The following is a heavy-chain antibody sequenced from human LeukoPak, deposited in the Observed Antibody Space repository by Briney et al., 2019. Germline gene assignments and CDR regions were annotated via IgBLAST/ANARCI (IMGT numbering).Heavy chain of an antibody. V-gene: IGHV3-23*01. D-gene: IGHD3-9*01. CDR2: ISGRSDNT. CDR1: GFIFSNYA. J-gene: IGHJ4*02. Sequence: GASLRLSCAASGFIFSNYAVYWVRQAPGKGLEWVSAISGRSDNTYYADSVKGRFTLSRDSSKNTLYLQMNSLRADDTAVYYCAKWGDYDVLTGYYASDFWGQGTLVTVSS. CDR3: AKWGDYDVLTGYYASDF.